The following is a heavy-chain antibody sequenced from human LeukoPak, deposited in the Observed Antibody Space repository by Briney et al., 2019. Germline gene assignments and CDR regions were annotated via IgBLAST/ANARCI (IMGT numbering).Heavy chain of an antibody. Sequence: GGSLRLSWAASGFTFSSYEMNWVRQAPGKGLEWVSYISSSGSTIYYADSVKGRFTISRDNAKNSLYLQMNSLRAEDTAVYYCARSNTNYYDSSGYPNFDYWGQGTLVTVSS. CDR2: ISSSGSTI. CDR3: ARSNTNYYDSSGYPNFDY. V-gene: IGHV3-48*03. CDR1: GFTFSSYE. J-gene: IGHJ4*02. D-gene: IGHD3-22*01.